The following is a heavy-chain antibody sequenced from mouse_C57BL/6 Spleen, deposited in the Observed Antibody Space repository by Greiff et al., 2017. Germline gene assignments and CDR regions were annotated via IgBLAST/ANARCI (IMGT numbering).Heavy chain of an antibody. Sequence: VKLQESGPELVKPGASVKISCKASGYAFSSSWMNWVKQRPGKGLEWIGRIYPGDGDTNYNGKFKGKATLTADKSSSTAYMQLSSLTSEDSAVYFCARGGGNYEGGAMDYWGQGTSVTVSS. CDR2: IYPGDGDT. CDR3: ARGGGNYEGGAMDY. V-gene: IGHV1-82*01. CDR1: GYAFSSSW. J-gene: IGHJ4*01. D-gene: IGHD2-1*01.